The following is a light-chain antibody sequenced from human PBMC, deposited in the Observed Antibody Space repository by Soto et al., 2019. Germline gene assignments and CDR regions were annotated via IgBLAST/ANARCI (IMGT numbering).Light chain of an antibody. J-gene: IGLJ3*02. V-gene: IGLV1-40*01. CDR1: SSNIGAGYD. CDR3: QSYDSSLSGSGV. CDR2: GNS. Sequence: QSVLTQPPSVSGAPGQRVTISCTGRSSNIGAGYDVHWYEQLPGTAPKLLIYGNSNRPSGVPDRFSGSKSGTSASLAITGLQAEDEADSYCQSYDSSLSGSGVFGGGTQLTVL.